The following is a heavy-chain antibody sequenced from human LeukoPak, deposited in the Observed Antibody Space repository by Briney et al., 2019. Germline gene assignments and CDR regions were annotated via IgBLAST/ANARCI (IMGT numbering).Heavy chain of an antibody. CDR2: ISYDGSNK. D-gene: IGHD3-22*01. J-gene: IGHJ4*02. CDR3: ARALSKVVVITTTADY. V-gene: IGHV3-30-3*01. Sequence: PGRSLRLSCAASGFTFSSDAMHWVRQAPGKGLEWVAVISYDGSNKYYADSVKGRFTISRDNSKNTLYLQMNSLRAEDTAVYYCARALSKVVVITTTADYWGQGTLVTVSS. CDR1: GFTFSSDA.